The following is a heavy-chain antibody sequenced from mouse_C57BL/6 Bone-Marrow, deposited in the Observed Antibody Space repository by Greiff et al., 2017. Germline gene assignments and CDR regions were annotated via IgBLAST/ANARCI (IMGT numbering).Heavy chain of an antibody. Sequence: VQLQQPGAELVMPGASVKLSCKASGYTFTSYWMHWVKQRPGQGLEWIGEIDPSDSYTNYNQKFKGKSTLTVDKSSSTAYMQLSSLTSEDSAVYYCARLGPYYFDYWGQGTTLTVSS. J-gene: IGHJ2*01. D-gene: IGHD4-1*01. CDR1: GYTFTSYW. CDR2: IDPSDSYT. V-gene: IGHV1-69*01. CDR3: ARLGPYYFDY.